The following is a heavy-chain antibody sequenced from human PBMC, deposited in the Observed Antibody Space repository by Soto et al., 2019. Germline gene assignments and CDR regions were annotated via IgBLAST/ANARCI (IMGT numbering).Heavy chain of an antibody. Sequence: GGSLRLSCAASGFTFSSYAMSWVRQAPGKGLEWVSAISGSGGSTYYADSVKGRFTISRDNSKNTLYLQMNSLRAEDTAVYYCVGGYNWYHEASDYWGQGTLVTVSS. J-gene: IGHJ4*02. D-gene: IGHD1-1*01. CDR3: VGGYNWYHEASDY. CDR1: GFTFSSYA. V-gene: IGHV3-23*01. CDR2: ISGSGGST.